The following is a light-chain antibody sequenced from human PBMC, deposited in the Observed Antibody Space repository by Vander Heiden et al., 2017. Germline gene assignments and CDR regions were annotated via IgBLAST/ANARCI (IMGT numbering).Light chain of an antibody. J-gene: IGKJ4*01. V-gene: IGKV4-1*01. Sequence: DIVMTQSPDSLAVSLGERATINCKSSQSLLSSANNMNFIGWFQQKPGQPPKSLIYWASTRESGVPDRFIGSGSETDFTLTISRLQAEDVAVYYCQQFYSAPLTFGGRTKVEIK. CDR1: QSLLSSANNMNF. CDR2: WAS. CDR3: QQFYSAPLT.